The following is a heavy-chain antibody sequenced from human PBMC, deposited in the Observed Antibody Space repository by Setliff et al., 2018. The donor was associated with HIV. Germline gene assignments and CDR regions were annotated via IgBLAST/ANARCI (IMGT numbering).Heavy chain of an antibody. J-gene: IGHJ6*03. D-gene: IGHD1-1*01. CDR1: GDSVSGNSVS. Sequence: SQTLSLTCVISGDSVSGNSVSWNWIRQSPSRGLEWLGRTYYRSKWYYQYALSLKSRISINPDTSKNQFSLQLNSVTPEDTAVYYCARGGDWDDNYYMDVWGKVTTVTVSS. V-gene: IGHV6-1*01. CDR2: TYYRSKWYY. CDR3: ARGGDWDDNYYMDV.